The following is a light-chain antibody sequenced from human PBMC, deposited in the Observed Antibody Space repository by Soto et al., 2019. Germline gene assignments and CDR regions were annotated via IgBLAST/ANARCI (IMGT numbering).Light chain of an antibody. Sequence: QSVLTQPASVSGSPGQSITISCTGTTSDVGGYNYVSWYQQRPGKAPKVIIFEVTNRPSGVSNRFSGSKSGNTASLTISGLQAEDEADHYCSSYTSISTLYVFGTGTKLTVL. CDR3: SSYTSISTLYV. V-gene: IGLV2-14*01. CDR1: TSDVGGYNY. J-gene: IGLJ1*01. CDR2: EVT.